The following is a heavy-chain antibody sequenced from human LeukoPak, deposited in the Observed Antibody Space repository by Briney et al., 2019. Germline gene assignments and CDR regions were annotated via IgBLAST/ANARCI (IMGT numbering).Heavy chain of an antibody. CDR2: INPQDGGT. D-gene: IGHD6-19*01. CDR3: GVDRYRYSGPDD. Sequence: GASARVSCKASGYTFTDFYIHWVRQAPGQGLEWLGWINPQDGGTQYAQKFQGRVSLTRDTSISTAYMEMSSLIFDDTAVYYCGVDRYRYSGPDDWGQGTLLTVSS. CDR1: GYTFTDFY. V-gene: IGHV1-2*02. J-gene: IGHJ1*01.